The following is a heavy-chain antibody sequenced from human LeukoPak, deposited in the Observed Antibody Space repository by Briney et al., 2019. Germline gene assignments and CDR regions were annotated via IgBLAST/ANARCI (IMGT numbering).Heavy chain of an antibody. CDR3: ARTGYSSSWYLPTGYFQH. CDR1: GFTFSSYW. D-gene: IGHD6-13*01. J-gene: IGHJ1*01. V-gene: IGHV3-7*03. Sequence: GGSLRLSCAASGFTFSSYWMSWVRQAPGKGLEGVANIKQDGSEKYYVDSVKGRFTISRDNAKNSLYLQMNSLRAEDTAVYYCARTGYSSSWYLPTGYFQHWGQGTLVTVSS. CDR2: IKQDGSEK.